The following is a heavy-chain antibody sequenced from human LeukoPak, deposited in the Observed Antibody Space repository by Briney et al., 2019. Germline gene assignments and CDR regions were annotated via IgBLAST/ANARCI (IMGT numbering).Heavy chain of an antibody. J-gene: IGHJ6*03. Sequence: PSETLSLTCTVSGGSISSSSYYWGWIRQPPGKGLEWIGSIYYSGSTYYNPSLKSRVTISVDTSKNQFSLKLSSVTAADTAGYYCARRRAGSNYFYYYYMDVWGKGTTVTVSS. CDR2: IYYSGST. CDR1: GGSISSSSYY. CDR3: ARRRAGSNYFYYYYMDV. D-gene: IGHD4-11*01. V-gene: IGHV4-39*01.